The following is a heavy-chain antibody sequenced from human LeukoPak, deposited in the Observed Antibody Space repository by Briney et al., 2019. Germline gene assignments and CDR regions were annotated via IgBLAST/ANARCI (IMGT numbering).Heavy chain of an antibody. CDR2: ISGSGGST. CDR1: GFTFSSYA. J-gene: IGHJ4*02. Sequence: GGSLRLSCAASGFTFSSYAMSWVRQAPGKGLEWVSAISGSGGSTYYADSVKGRFTISRDNSKNTLYLQMNSLRAVDTAVHYCAKDPGRYYDSSGYPIWGQGTLVTVSS. V-gene: IGHV3-23*01. D-gene: IGHD3-22*01. CDR3: AKDPGRYYDSSGYPI.